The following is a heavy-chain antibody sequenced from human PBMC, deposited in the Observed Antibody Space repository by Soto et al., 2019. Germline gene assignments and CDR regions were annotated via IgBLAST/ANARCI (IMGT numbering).Heavy chain of an antibody. D-gene: IGHD3-16*01. Sequence: ETLSLTCTVSGGSISSYYWSWIRQPAGKGLEWIGRIYTSGSTNYNPSLKSRVTMSVDTSKNQFSLKLSSVTAADTAVYYCARGGGEQNYYYYGMDVWGQGTTVTVSS. J-gene: IGHJ6*02. CDR1: GGSISSYY. V-gene: IGHV4-4*07. CDR3: ARGGGEQNYYYYGMDV. CDR2: IYTSGST.